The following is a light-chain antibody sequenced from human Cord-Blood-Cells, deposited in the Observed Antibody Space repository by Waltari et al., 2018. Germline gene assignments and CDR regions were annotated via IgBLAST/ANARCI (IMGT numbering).Light chain of an antibody. CDR1: SSNIGAGYD. CDR2: GNS. CDR3: QSYDSSLSGPNWV. Sequence: QSVLTQPPSVSGAPGQRVTISCTGSSSNIGAGYDVHWYQQLPGTAPKLLIYGNSNRPSGVPDRFSCSKSGTSASLAITGLQAEDEADYYCQSYDSSLSGPNWVFGGGTKLTVL. J-gene: IGLJ3*02. V-gene: IGLV1-40*01.